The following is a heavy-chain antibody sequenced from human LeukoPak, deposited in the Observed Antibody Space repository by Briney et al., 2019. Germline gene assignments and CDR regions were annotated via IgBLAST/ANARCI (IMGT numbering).Heavy chain of an antibody. CDR2: ISSSSSYI. J-gene: IGHJ6*02. CDR3: ARAGEAYNSSGIHYYYYGMAV. Sequence: GGSLRLSCAASGFTFSSYSMNWVRQAPGKGLEWVSSISSSSSYIYYADSVKGRFTISRDNAKNSLYLQMNSLRAEDTAVYYCARAGEAYNSSGIHYYYYGMAVWGQGTTVTVSS. V-gene: IGHV3-21*01. D-gene: IGHD3-22*01. CDR1: GFTFSSYS.